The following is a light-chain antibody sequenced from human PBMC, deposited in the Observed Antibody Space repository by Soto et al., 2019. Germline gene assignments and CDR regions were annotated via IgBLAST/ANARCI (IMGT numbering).Light chain of an antibody. CDR3: SSYAGSNIYV. J-gene: IGLJ1*01. CDR1: SSDVGGYNY. Sequence: QSVLTQPPSASGSPGQSVTISCTGTSSDVGGYNYVSWYQQHPGKAPKLMIYEVSKRPSGVPDRFSGSKSGNTASLTVSGLQAEDEADYYCSSYAGSNIYVFGTATKVTVL. V-gene: IGLV2-8*01. CDR2: EVS.